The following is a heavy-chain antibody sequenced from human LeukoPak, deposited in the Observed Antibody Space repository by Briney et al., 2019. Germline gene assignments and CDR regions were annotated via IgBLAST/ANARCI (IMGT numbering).Heavy chain of an antibody. D-gene: IGHD2-8*01. J-gene: IGHJ4*02. CDR3: ARGYCTNGVCYFEY. CDR1: GGSFSGYY. V-gene: IGHV4-59*12. CDR2: FSYSGST. Sequence: SETLSLTCAVYGGSFSGYYWSWIRQPPGKGLEWIGYFSYSGSTNYNSSLKSRVTISVDTSKNQFSLKLSSVTAADTAVYYCARGYCTNGVCYFEYWGQGTLVTVSS.